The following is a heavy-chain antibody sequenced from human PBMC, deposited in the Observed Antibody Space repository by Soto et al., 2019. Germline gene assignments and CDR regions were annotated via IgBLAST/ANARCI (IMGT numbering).Heavy chain of an antibody. V-gene: IGHV1-2*04. CDR1: GYTFTGYY. CDR2: INPNSGGT. CDR3: ARDASESLYQLRHYYYYMDV. J-gene: IGHJ6*03. D-gene: IGHD2-2*01. Sequence: ASVKVSCKASGYTFTGYYMHWVRQAPGQGLEWMGWINPNSGGTNYAQKFQGWVTMTGDTSISTAYMELSRLRSDDTAVYYCARDASESLYQLRHYYYYMDVWGKGTTVTVSS.